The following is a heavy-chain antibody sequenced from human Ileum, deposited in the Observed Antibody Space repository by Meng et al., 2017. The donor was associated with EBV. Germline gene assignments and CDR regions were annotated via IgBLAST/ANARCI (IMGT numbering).Heavy chain of an antibody. D-gene: IGHD3-22*01. CDR3: ARNVPGTSAYYD. V-gene: IGHV4-28*01. CDR2: IYYSGST. J-gene: IGHJ4*02. CDR1: GYSISSTNW. Sequence: LQEPAPGLLNPSATLSLPCAVSGYSISSTNWWGWIRQPPGKGLEWIGYIYYSGSTSYNPSLKSRVTMSVDTSKNQFSLNLNSVTAVDTAVYYCARNVPGTSAYYDWGQGTLVTVSS.